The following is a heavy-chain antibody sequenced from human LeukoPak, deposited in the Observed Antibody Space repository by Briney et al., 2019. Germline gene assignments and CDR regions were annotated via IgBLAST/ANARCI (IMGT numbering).Heavy chain of an antibody. J-gene: IGHJ6*03. CDR3: ARVEATTARSYYYYYMDV. CDR1: GFTFSSYA. V-gene: IGHV3-21*06. Sequence: GGSLRLSCAASGFTFSSYAMSWVRQAPGKGLEWVSSITTGSSYIYYADSVRGRFSVSRDNAKNSLYLEMNSLRAEDTAVYYCARVEATTARSYYYYYMDVWGKGTTVTVSS. D-gene: IGHD1-1*01. CDR2: ITTGSSYI.